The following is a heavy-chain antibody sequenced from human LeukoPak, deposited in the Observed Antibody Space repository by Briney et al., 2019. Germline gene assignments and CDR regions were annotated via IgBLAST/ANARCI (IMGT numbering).Heavy chain of an antibody. CDR2: ISSSGGST. J-gene: IGHJ5*02. V-gene: IGHV3-23*01. CDR1: GFTFSSYA. D-gene: IGHD2-2*01. Sequence: GGSLRLSCAASGFTFSSYAMSWGRQAPGEGLEWGSGISSSGGSTYYGDSGKGRFTISRDNSKNTLYLQMNSLRAEDTAVYYCAKDRETSSTSPNWFDPWGQGTLVTVSS. CDR3: AKDRETSSTSPNWFDP.